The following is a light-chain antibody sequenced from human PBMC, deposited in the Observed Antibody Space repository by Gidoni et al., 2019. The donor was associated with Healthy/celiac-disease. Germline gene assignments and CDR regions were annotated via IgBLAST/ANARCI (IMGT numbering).Light chain of an antibody. CDR3: QQRSNWPGVT. CDR2: DAS. V-gene: IGKV3-11*01. J-gene: IGKJ4*01. Sequence: EIVLTQSPATLSLSPGERATLACRASQSVSSYLAWYQQKPGQATRLLIYDASNRATGIPARFSGSGSGTDFTLTISSLEPEDFAVYYCQQRSNWPGVTFGGGTKVEIK. CDR1: QSVSSY.